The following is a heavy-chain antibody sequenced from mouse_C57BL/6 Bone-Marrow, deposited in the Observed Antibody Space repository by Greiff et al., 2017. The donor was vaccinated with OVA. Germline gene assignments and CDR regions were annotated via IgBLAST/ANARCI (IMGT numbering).Heavy chain of an antibody. D-gene: IGHD1-1*01. CDR3: ASPSPSYYGKWYFDV. Sequence: QVQLKQSGPGLVQPSQSLSITCTVSGFSLTSYGVHWVRQSPGKGLEWLGVIWSGGSTDYNAAFISRLSISKDNSKSQVFFKMNSLQADDTAIYYCASPSPSYYGKWYFDVWGTGTTVTVSS. CDR1: GFSLTSYG. V-gene: IGHV2-2*01. J-gene: IGHJ1*03. CDR2: IWSGGST.